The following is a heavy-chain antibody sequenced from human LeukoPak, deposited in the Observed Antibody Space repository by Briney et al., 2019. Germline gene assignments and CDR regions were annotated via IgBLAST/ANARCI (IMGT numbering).Heavy chain of an antibody. J-gene: IGHJ4*02. D-gene: IGHD5-24*01. CDR1: GGSFSGYY. Sequence: SETLSLTCAVYGGSFSGYYWSWIRQPPGKGLEWNGEINHSGSTNYNPSLKSRVTISVDTSKNQFSLKLSSVTAADTAVYYCARGGMATIIWGQGTLVTVSS. V-gene: IGHV4-34*01. CDR2: INHSGST. CDR3: ARGGMATII.